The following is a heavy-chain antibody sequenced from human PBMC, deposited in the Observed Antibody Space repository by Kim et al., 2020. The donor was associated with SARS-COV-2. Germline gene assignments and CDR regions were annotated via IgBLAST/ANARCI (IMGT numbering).Heavy chain of an antibody. V-gene: IGHV6-1*01. Sequence: DYAVSVKSRMTINPDTSKNQFSLQLNSVTPEDTAVYFCARATVTGEFDYWGQGTLVTVSS. J-gene: IGHJ4*02. CDR3: ARATVTGEFDY. D-gene: IGHD7-27*01.